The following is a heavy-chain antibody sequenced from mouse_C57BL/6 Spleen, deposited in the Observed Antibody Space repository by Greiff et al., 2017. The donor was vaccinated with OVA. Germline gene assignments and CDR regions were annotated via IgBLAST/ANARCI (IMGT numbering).Heavy chain of an antibody. CDR2: IYPSDSET. V-gene: IGHV1-61*01. CDR3: AKDRRGYFDV. J-gene: IGHJ1*03. CDR1: GYTFTSYW. Sequence: VQLQQPGAELVRPGSSVKLSCKASGYTFTSYWMDWVKQRPGQGLEWIGNIYPSDSETHYNQKFKDKATLTVDKSSSTAYMQLSSLTSEDSAVYYCAKDRRGYFDVWGTGTTVTVSS.